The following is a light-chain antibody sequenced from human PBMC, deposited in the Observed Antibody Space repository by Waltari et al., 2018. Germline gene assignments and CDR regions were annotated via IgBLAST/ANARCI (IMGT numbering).Light chain of an antibody. CDR2: EVD. V-gene: IGLV2-23*02. Sequence: QSALTQPAFVSGSPGQSITISCTGTRSDIGSLNFASWHQQHSGKAPTLLIYEVDKRPSGRSDRFSGSKTCNTASLTFSVLQAEDRTGYYCYSYAGASTYFIGTGTKVTVL. CDR1: RSDIGSLNF. J-gene: IGLJ1*01. CDR3: YSYAGASTYF.